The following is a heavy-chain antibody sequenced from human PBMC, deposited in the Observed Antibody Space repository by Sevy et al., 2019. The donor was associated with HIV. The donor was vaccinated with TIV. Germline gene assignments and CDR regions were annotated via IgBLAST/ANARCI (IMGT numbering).Heavy chain of an antibody. Sequence: ASVKVSCKVSGYTLTQFSMHWVRQAPGKGLEWMGGFDPEDGETIYAQRFQGRVTMTEDTSTDTAYMELSSLRSEDTAVYYCATGLPGEYVDCSSCYSDYFAYWGQGTLVTVSS. D-gene: IGHD2-15*01. CDR1: GYTLTQFS. V-gene: IGHV1-24*01. CDR3: ATGLPGEYVDCSSCYSDYFAY. CDR2: FDPEDGET. J-gene: IGHJ4*02.